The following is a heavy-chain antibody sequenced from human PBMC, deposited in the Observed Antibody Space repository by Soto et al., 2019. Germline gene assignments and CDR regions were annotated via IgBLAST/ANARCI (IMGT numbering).Heavy chain of an antibody. D-gene: IGHD1-26*01. CDR1: GVSISGSNYY. CDR3: ASHSGAYYVVY. CDR2: IYYSGST. J-gene: IGHJ4*02. Sequence: PSETLSLTCTVSGVSISGSNYYWGWIRQPPGKGLEWIGSIYYSGSTYYNPSLKSRVTISVDTSKNQFSLKLSSVTAADTAVYYCASHSGAYYVVYWGQGTPVTVS. V-gene: IGHV4-39*01.